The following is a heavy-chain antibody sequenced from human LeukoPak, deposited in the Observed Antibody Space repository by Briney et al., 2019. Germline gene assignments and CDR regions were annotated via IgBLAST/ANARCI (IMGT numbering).Heavy chain of an antibody. Sequence: GGSLRLSCAASEFSVGSYYMTWVRQAPGKGLEWVSLNSGGSTYYADSVKGRFTISIDNSKNKLYLQMNSLKTKDTAVYYCTTDPDHRGYYGSGSSLGYWGQGTLVTVSS. CDR2: NSGGST. V-gene: IGHV3-53*01. CDR3: TTDPDHRGYYGSGSSLGY. J-gene: IGHJ4*02. CDR1: EFSVGSYY. D-gene: IGHD3-10*01.